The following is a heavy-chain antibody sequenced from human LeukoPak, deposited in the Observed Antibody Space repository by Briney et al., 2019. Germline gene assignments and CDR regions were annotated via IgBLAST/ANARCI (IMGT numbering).Heavy chain of an antibody. CDR1: GGSISSSSYY. Sequence: SETLSLTCTVSGGSISSSSYYWGWIRQPPGKGLEWIGSIYYSGSTYYNPSLKSRVTISVDTSKNQFSLKLSSVTAADTAVYYCARVTGYDWESSYDYWGQGTLVTVSS. J-gene: IGHJ4*02. CDR2: IYYSGST. CDR3: ARVTGYDWESSYDY. V-gene: IGHV4-39*07. D-gene: IGHD5-12*01.